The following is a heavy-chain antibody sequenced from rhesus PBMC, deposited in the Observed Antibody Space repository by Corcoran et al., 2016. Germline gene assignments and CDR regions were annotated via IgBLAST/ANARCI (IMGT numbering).Heavy chain of an antibody. CDR1: GGSFSSSW. V-gene: IGHV4-160*01. D-gene: IGHD1-38*01. J-gene: IGHJ4*01. Sequence: QVQLQESGPGLVKPSETLSLTCAVSGGSFSSSWWGWIRQPPGKGLEWIGSIYGSSGSTEYNPSLKSRVTISGDTSKKQFSLKLRSVTAADTAVYYCARSHNTWSDYWGQGLLVTVSS. CDR3: ARSHNTWSDY. CDR2: IYGSSGST.